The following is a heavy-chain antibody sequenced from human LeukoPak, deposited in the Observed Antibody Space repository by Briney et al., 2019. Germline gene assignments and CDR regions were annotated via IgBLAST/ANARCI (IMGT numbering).Heavy chain of an antibody. CDR3: ARGLCYGDYYYYYGMDV. Sequence: ASVKVSCKASGYTFTGYYMHWARQAPGQGLEWMGWINPNSGGTNYAQKFQGWVTMTRDTSISTAYMELSRLRSDDTAVYYCARGLCYGDYYYYYGMDVWGQGTTVTVSS. D-gene: IGHD4-17*01. V-gene: IGHV1-2*04. CDR2: INPNSGGT. CDR1: GYTFTGYY. J-gene: IGHJ6*02.